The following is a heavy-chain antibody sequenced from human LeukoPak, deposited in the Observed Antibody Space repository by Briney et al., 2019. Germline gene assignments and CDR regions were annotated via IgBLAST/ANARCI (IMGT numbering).Heavy chain of an antibody. V-gene: IGHV3-48*03. Sequence: PGGSLRLSCAASGFTFSSYEMNWVRQAPGKGLEWVSYISSSGSTIYYADSVKDRFTISRDNAKNSLYLQMNSLRAEDTAVYYCARGEDDSSGYYYATSGWFDPWGQGTLVTVSS. D-gene: IGHD3-22*01. J-gene: IGHJ5*02. CDR1: GFTFSSYE. CDR3: ARGEDDSSGYYYATSGWFDP. CDR2: ISSSGSTI.